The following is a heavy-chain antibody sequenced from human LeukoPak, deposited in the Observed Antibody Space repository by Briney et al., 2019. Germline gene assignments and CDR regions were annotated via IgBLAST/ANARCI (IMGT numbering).Heavy chain of an antibody. CDR2: VYTSGST. CDR1: GGSINSYY. J-gene: IGHJ4*02. Sequence: SETLSLTCTVSGGSINSYYWSWIRQPAGKGLEWIGHVYTSGSTNYNPSLKSRVTISVDTSKNQFSLKLSSVTAADTAVYYCARSPPTYYYDSSGYYYTYYFDYWGQGTLVTVSS. D-gene: IGHD3-22*01. V-gene: IGHV4-4*07. CDR3: ARSPPTYYYDSSGYYYTYYFDY.